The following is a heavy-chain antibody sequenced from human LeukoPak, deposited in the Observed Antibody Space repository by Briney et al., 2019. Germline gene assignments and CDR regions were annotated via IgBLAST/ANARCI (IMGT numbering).Heavy chain of an antibody. J-gene: IGHJ4*02. Sequence: ASVKVSCKASGYTITNNYMHWVRQAPGQGLEWMGVINPSGTGTSYAQKFQGRITMSRDTSTSTVYMELSRLRSDDTAVYYCARYSSSWSNFDYWGQGTLVTVSS. CDR2: INPSGTGT. CDR3: ARYSSSWSNFDY. CDR1: GYTITNNY. V-gene: IGHV1-46*01. D-gene: IGHD6-13*01.